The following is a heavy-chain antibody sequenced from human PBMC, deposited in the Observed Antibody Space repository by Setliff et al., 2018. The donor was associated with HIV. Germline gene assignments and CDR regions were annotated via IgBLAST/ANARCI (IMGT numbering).Heavy chain of an antibody. CDR3: AREVVPTADYHNFDS. CDR1: GGTFSSYT. V-gene: IGHV1-69*13. CDR2: IIPIFGTA. Sequence: ASVKVSCKASGGTFSSYTFSWVRQAPGQGLEWMGGIIPIFGTAHYAQKFQGRVTITADESTSTAYMELSSLRSEDTAVYYCAREVVPTADYHNFDSWGQGSLVTVSS. D-gene: IGHD2-2*01. J-gene: IGHJ4*02.